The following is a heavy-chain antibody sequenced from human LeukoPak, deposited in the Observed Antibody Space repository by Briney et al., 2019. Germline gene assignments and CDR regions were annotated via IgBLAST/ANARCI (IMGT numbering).Heavy chain of an antibody. CDR3: AKGSGVVVVPAANFDY. Sequence: GSLRLSCAASGFTFSSYWMHWVRQAPGKGLVWVSRINSDGGSTYYADSVKGRFTISRDNSKNTLYLQMNSLRAEDTAVYYCAKGSGVVVVPAANFDYWGQGTLVTVSS. CDR2: INSDGGST. D-gene: IGHD2-2*01. J-gene: IGHJ4*02. CDR1: GFTFSSYW. V-gene: IGHV3-74*01.